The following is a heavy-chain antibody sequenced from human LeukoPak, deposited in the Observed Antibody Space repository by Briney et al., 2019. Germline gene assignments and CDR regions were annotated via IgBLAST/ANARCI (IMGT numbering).Heavy chain of an antibody. CDR2: ISSSSSSI. Sequence: PGRSLRLSCAASGFTFSSYGMNWVRQAPGKGLEWVSYISSSSSSIHYADSVKGRFTISRDNAKNSVFLQMNSLRAEDTAVYYCARKKLYFYGMDVWGQGTTVTVSS. V-gene: IGHV3-48*01. J-gene: IGHJ6*02. D-gene: IGHD2-15*01. CDR1: GFTFSSYG. CDR3: ARKKLYFYGMDV.